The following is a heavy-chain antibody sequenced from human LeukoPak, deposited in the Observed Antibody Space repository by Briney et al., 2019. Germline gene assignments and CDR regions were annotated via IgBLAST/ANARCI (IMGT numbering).Heavy chain of an antibody. Sequence: GGSLRLSCAASGFTFSSYSMNWVRQAPGKGLEWVSSISSSSSYIYYADSVKGRFTISRDNAKNSLYLQMNSLRAEDTAVYHCARRGGITGTTTYPHSKNWFDPWGQGTLVTVSS. CDR2: ISSSSSYI. V-gene: IGHV3-21*01. CDR3: ARRGGITGTTTYPHSKNWFDP. CDR1: GFTFSSYS. J-gene: IGHJ5*02. D-gene: IGHD1-20*01.